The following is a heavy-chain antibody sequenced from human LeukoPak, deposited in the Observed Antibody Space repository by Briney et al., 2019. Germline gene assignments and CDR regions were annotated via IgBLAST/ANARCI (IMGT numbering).Heavy chain of an antibody. CDR2: IRYDGSNK. Sequence: GGSLRLSCAASGFAFSSYGLYWVRQAPGKGLEWVALIRYDGSNKYYADSVKGRFTISRDNSKNTLYLQMISLRAEDTAVYYCATVRWSGIVATMDFDYWGQGTLVTVSS. V-gene: IGHV3-30*02. CDR3: ATVRWSGIVATMDFDY. D-gene: IGHD5-12*01. J-gene: IGHJ4*02. CDR1: GFAFSSYG.